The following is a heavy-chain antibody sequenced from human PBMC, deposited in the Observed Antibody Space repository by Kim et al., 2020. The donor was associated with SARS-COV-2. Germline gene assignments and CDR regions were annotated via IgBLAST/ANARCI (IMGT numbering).Heavy chain of an antibody. Sequence: SETLSLTCTVSGGSISSGGYYWSWIRQHPGKGLEWIGYIYYSGSTYYNPSLKSRVTISVDTSKNQFSLKLSSVTAADTAVYYCARTASLTGARVFDYWGQGTLVTVSS. D-gene: IGHD7-27*01. CDR3: ARTASLTGARVFDY. V-gene: IGHV4-31*03. J-gene: IGHJ4*02. CDR2: IYYSGST. CDR1: GGSISSGGYY.